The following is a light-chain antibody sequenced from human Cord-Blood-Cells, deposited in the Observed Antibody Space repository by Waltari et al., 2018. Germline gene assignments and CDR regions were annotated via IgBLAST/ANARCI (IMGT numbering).Light chain of an antibody. CDR3: CSYAGSYTVV. Sequence: SSELTQDPAVSVALGQTVRITCQGDSLRSYYASWYQQKPGQAPVLVIYGKNNRPSGVPDRFSGSKSGNMASLTISGLQAEDEADYYCCSYAGSYTVVFGGGTKLTVL. J-gene: IGLJ2*01. V-gene: IGLV3-19*01. CDR2: GKN. CDR1: SLRSYY.